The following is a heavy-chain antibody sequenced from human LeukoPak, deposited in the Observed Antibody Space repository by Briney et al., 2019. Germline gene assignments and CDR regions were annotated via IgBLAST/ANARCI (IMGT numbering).Heavy chain of an antibody. CDR1: GDSISSRTYY. Sequence: SETLSLTCSVSGDSISSRTYYWTWIRQHPEEGLEWIGYIWNSGSTNYNPALTSRVTISVDTSINQFSLKLTSVTAADTAIYYCARDVSSMFPNWFDPWGQGILVIVSS. D-gene: IGHD6-6*01. CDR3: ARDVSSMFPNWFDP. CDR2: IWNSGST. V-gene: IGHV4-31*03. J-gene: IGHJ5*02.